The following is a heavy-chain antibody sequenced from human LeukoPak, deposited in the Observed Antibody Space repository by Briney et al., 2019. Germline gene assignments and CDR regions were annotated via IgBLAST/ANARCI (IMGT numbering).Heavy chain of an antibody. CDR3: AKEACGGSCYSDYFDY. V-gene: IGHV3-30*18. CDR2: ISYNGKTK. J-gene: IGHJ4*02. Sequence: QPGGSLRLSCAASGFTFSSYGMHWVRQAPGKGLEWVAVISYNGKTKYYADSVKDQFTISRDNSKNTLFLQVNSLRAEDTAVYYCAKEACGGSCYSDYFDYWGQGTLVTVSS. CDR1: GFTFSSYG. D-gene: IGHD2-15*01.